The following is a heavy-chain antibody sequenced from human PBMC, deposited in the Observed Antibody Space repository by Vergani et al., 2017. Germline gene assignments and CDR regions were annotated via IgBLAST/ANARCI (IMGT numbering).Heavy chain of an antibody. J-gene: IGHJ4*02. Sequence: QVQLVQSGSEVRKPGASVKVSCQVSGYSLTELTIHWVRQAPGKGLEWMGGFDPEHGEVTFAHHIQGRVTMTEDRSTDTAYMELSSLRPEDTALYYCAIVTEYYDSSGYDLDYWGQGTLVTVSS. CDR3: AIVTEYYDSSGYDLDY. CDR1: GYSLTELT. CDR2: FDPEHGEV. D-gene: IGHD3-22*01. V-gene: IGHV1-24*01.